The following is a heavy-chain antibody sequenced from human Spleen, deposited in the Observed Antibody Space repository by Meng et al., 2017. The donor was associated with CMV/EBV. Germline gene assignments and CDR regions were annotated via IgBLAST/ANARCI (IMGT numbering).Heavy chain of an antibody. Sequence: GGSLRLSCEASGFIFFDFGMSWVRQAPGKGLEWVSSISARSNYIYEADSVKGRFTISRDDGKKSLYLQMNSLRAEDTAVYYCARDVRFSKGFDMWGQGTVVTVSS. CDR1: GFIFFDFG. CDR2: ISARSNYI. J-gene: IGHJ3*02. D-gene: IGHD3-3*01. V-gene: IGHV3-21*01. CDR3: ARDVRFSKGFDM.